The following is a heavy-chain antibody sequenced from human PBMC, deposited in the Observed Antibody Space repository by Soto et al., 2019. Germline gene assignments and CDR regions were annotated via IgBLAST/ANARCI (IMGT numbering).Heavy chain of an antibody. V-gene: IGHV4-39*01. CDR3: ARHYSSGSRNWFDP. CDR1: GGSINSSSYF. CDR2: IYYSGST. D-gene: IGHD6-19*01. J-gene: IGHJ5*02. Sequence: SETLSLTCSVSGGSINSSSYFWGWVRQPPGKGLEWIGSIYYSGSTYYNPSLRSRVTISVDTSKNQFSLKLSSVTAADTAVFYCARHYSSGSRNWFDPWGQGTLVTSPQ.